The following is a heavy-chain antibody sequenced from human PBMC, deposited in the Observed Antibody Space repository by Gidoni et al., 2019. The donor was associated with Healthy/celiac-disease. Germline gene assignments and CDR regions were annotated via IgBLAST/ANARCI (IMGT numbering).Heavy chain of an antibody. V-gene: IGHV3-23*04. Sequence: EVKMVASGGGLVQPGGSLRLSCAASGFVFCRYAMSWVRQAPGKGLEWVSAISGIGGSTYYADSVEGRFTISRDNSKNTLYLQMNSLRAEDTAVYYCAKDFTDRAGDAFDIWGQGTMVTVSS. D-gene: IGHD3-16*01. CDR3: AKDFTDRAGDAFDI. CDR1: GFVFCRYA. J-gene: IGHJ3*02. CDR2: ISGIGGST.